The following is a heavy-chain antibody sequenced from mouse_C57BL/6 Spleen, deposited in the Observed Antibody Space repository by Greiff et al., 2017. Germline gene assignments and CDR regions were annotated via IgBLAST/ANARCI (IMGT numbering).Heavy chain of an antibody. Sequence: QVQLKQPGAELVKPGASVKLSCKASGYTFTSYWMQWVKQRPGQGLEWIGEIDPSDSYTNYNQKFKGKATLTVDTSSSTAYMQLSSLTSEDSAVYYCAREDSNYVKFAYWGQGTLVTVSA. CDR2: IDPSDSYT. J-gene: IGHJ3*01. D-gene: IGHD2-5*01. CDR3: AREDSNYVKFAY. V-gene: IGHV1-50*01. CDR1: GYTFTSYW.